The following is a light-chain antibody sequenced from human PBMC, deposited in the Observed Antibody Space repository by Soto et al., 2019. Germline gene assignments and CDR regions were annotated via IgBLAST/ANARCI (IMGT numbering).Light chain of an antibody. CDR2: SNN. J-gene: IGLJ2*01. Sequence: QSVLTQPPSASGTPGQRVTSSGSGCSSNIGSNTVNWYQQLPGTAPKLLIYSNNQRPSEVPDRFSGSKSGTSASLAISGLQSEDEADYYCAAWDDSLTVVFGGGTKLTVL. CDR1: SSNIGSNT. CDR3: AAWDDSLTVV. V-gene: IGLV1-44*01.